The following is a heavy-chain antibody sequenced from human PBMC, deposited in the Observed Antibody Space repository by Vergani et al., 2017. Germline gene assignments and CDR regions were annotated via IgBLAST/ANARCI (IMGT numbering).Heavy chain of an antibody. J-gene: IGHJ4*02. V-gene: IGHV1-24*01. Sequence: QVQLVQSGSEVRKPGASVKVSCQVSGYSLTELTIHWVRQAPGKGLEWMGGFDPEHGEVTFAHHIQGRVTMPEDRSTDTAYMELSSLRPEDTALYYCAIETDYYDSSGYYLDYWGQETLVTVSS. CDR1: GYSLTELT. CDR2: FDPEHGEV. CDR3: AIETDYYDSSGYYLDY. D-gene: IGHD3-22*01.